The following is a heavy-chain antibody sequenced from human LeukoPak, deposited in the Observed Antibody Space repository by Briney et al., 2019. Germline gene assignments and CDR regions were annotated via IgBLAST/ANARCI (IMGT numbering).Heavy chain of an antibody. CDR2: ISYDGSNK. Sequence: PGGSLRLSCAASGFTFSSYAMHWVRQAPGKGLEWVAVISYDGSNKYYADSVKGRFTISRDNSKNTLYLQMNSLRAEDTAVYYCARVRSSGYYAAFDYWGQGTLVTVSS. CDR1: GFTFSSYA. CDR3: ARVRSSGYYAAFDY. J-gene: IGHJ4*02. V-gene: IGHV3-30-3*01. D-gene: IGHD3-22*01.